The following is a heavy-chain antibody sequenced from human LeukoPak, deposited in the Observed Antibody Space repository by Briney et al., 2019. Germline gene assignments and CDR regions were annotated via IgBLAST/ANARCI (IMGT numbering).Heavy chain of an antibody. D-gene: IGHD5-24*01. CDR3: ARGDGYNFMYWFDP. CDR2: IYTSGST. Sequence: PSETLSLTCTVSGGLISSYYWSWIRQPAGKGLEWIGRIYTSGSTNYNPSLKSRVTMSVDTSKNQFSLKLSSVTAADTAVYYCARGDGYNFMYWFDPWGQGTLVTVSS. V-gene: IGHV4-4*07. J-gene: IGHJ5*02. CDR1: GGLISSYY.